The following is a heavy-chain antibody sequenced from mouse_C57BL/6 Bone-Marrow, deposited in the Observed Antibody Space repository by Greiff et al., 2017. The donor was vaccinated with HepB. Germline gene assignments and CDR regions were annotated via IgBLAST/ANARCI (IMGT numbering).Heavy chain of an antibody. D-gene: IGHD5-1*01. CDR1: GYTFTSYW. Sequence: QVQLQQPGAELVKPGASVKLSCKASGYTFTSYWMHWVKQRPGQGLEWIGMIHPNSGSTNYNEKFKSKATLTVDKSSSTAYMQLSSLTSEDSAVYYCAREYAECYIDYWGQGTPLTVSS. CDR2: IHPNSGST. J-gene: IGHJ2*01. CDR3: AREYAECYIDY. V-gene: IGHV1-64*01.